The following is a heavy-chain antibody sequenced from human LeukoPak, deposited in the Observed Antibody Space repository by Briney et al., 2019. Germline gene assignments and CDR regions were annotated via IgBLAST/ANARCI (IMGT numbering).Heavy chain of an antibody. J-gene: IGHJ4*02. Sequence: GESLKISCKGSGYSFTSYWISWVRQMPGKGLEWNGRIAPSDSYTNYSPSFQGHVTISADKSISTAYLQWSSLKASDTAMYYCARHPASTAIVLFDYWGQGTLVTVPS. CDR2: IAPSDSYT. D-gene: IGHD5-18*01. CDR1: GYSFTSYW. V-gene: IGHV5-10-1*01. CDR3: ARHPASTAIVLFDY.